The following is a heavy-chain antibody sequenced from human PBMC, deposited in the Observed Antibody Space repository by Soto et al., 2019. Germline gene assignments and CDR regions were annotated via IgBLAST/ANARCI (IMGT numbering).Heavy chain of an antibody. Sequence: KPSETLSLTCTVSGGSISSYYWSWIRQPAGKGLEWIGRIYTSGSTNYNPSLKSRVTMSVDTSKNQLSLKLSSVTAADTAVYYCARDFRFRYYYYGMDVWGQGTTVTVSS. J-gene: IGHJ6*02. CDR1: GGSISSYY. CDR2: IYTSGST. D-gene: IGHD3-3*01. V-gene: IGHV4-4*07. CDR3: ARDFRFRYYYYGMDV.